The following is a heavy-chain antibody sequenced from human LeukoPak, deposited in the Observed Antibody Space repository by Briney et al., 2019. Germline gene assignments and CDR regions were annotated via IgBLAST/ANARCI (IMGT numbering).Heavy chain of an antibody. CDR3: AIIPRAAAGPSARSPFHY. D-gene: IGHD6-13*01. CDR2: INSDGSEG. CDR1: GFTFSGFW. Sequence: PGGSLRLSCAVSGFTFSGFWMSWSRQAPGKGLEWVASINSDGSEGYYADVVKGRFTISRDNAKNSLYLQINSLRAEDTAVYYCAIIPRAAAGPSARSPFHYWGQGTLVTVSS. J-gene: IGHJ4*02. V-gene: IGHV3-7*03.